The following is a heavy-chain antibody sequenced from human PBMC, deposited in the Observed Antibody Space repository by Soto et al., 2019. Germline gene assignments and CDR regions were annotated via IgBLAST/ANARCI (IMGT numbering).Heavy chain of an antibody. V-gene: IGHV1-69*13. CDR3: ARELRFLEWLNLYYYYGMDV. J-gene: IGHJ6*02. CDR2: IIPIFGTA. CDR1: GGTFSSYA. Sequence: SVKVSCKASGGTFSSYAISWVRQAPGQGLEWMGGIIPIFGTANYAQKFQGRVTITADESTSTAYMELSSLRSEDTAVYYCARELRFLEWLNLYYYYGMDVWGQGTTVTVSS. D-gene: IGHD3-3*01.